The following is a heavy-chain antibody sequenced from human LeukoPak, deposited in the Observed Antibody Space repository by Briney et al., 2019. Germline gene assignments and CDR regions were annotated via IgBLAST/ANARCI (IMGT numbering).Heavy chain of an antibody. Sequence: SETLSLTCAVSGYSISSGYSWGWIRQPPGKGLEWIGYIYHSGSTYYNPSLKSRVTISVDTSKNQFSLKLGSVTAADTAVYYCARTNYYGSGNYAKFDYWGQGTLVTVSS. CDR2: IYHSGST. CDR3: ARTNYYGSGNYAKFDY. V-gene: IGHV4-38-2*01. CDR1: GYSISSGYS. J-gene: IGHJ4*02. D-gene: IGHD3-10*01.